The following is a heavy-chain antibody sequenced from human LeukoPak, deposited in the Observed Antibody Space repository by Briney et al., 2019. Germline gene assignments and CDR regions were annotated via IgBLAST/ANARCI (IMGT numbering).Heavy chain of an antibody. D-gene: IGHD3-22*01. CDR2: IYYSGST. J-gene: IGHJ4*02. Sequence: SETLSLTCTVSGGSISSYYWSWIRQPPGRGLEWIGHIYYSGSTNYNPSLKSRVTISVDTSKNQFSLKLSSVTAADTAVYYCARESGRYYDSSGYSFDYWGQGTLVTVSS. V-gene: IGHV4-59*01. CDR3: ARESGRYYDSSGYSFDY. CDR1: GGSISSYY.